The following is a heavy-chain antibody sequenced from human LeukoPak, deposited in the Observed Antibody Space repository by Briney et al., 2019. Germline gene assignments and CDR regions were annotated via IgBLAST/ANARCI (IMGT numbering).Heavy chain of an antibody. CDR1: GFTFSSYS. CDR2: ISGSGGSP. J-gene: IGHJ6*02. V-gene: IGHV3-23*01. D-gene: IGHD6-19*01. Sequence: GGSLRLSCAASGFTFSSYSMNWVRQAPGKGLEWVSAISGSGGSPYYADSVKGRLTISRDNSRNTLYLQMNSLRAEDTAVYYCAKDRSGYFHYYGMDVWGQGTTVTVSS. CDR3: AKDRSGYFHYYGMDV.